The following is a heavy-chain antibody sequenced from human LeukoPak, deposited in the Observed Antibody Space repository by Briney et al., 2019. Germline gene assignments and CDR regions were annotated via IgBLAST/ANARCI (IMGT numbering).Heavy chain of an antibody. CDR2: IYYSGST. D-gene: IGHD3-3*01. CDR3: ARGPFSFGVDNAFDI. Sequence: PSETLSLTCTVSGGSISNSSYYWGWLRQPPGKGLEWIGSIYYSGSTYYNPSLKSRVTISVDTSKNQFSLKLSSVTAADTAVYYCARGPFSFGVDNAFDIWGQGTMVTVSS. CDR1: GGSISNSSYY. J-gene: IGHJ3*02. V-gene: IGHV4-39*01.